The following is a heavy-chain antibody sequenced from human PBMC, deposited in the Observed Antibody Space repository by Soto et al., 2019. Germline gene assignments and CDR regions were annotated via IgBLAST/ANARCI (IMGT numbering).Heavy chain of an antibody. J-gene: IGHJ6*02. Sequence: PGGSLRLSCAASGFTFSSYAMHWVRQAPGKGLEWVAVISYDGSNKYYADSVKGRSTISRDNSKNTLYLQMNSLRAEDTAAYYCARDVESGSSQYYYYYYGMDVWGQGTTVTVSS. CDR3: ARDVESGSSQYYYYYYGMDV. V-gene: IGHV3-30-3*01. CDR1: GFTFSSYA. CDR2: ISYDGSNK. D-gene: IGHD1-26*01.